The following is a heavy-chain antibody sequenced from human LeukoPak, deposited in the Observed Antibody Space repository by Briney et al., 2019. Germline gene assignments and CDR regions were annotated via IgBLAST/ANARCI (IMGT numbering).Heavy chain of an antibody. D-gene: IGHD2-2*01. J-gene: IGHJ4*02. CDR1: GYTFTSYV. CDR3: ACGAGYCSSTSCYVFDY. V-gene: IGHV1-18*01. CDR2: ISAYNDNT. Sequence: ASVTGSCKASGYTFTSYVISWVRPAPGQGLAWVGWISAYNDNTNYAQKLQGRVTMTTDTSTSTAYMELRSLRSDDTAVYYCACGAGYCSSTSCYVFDYWGQGTLVTVSS.